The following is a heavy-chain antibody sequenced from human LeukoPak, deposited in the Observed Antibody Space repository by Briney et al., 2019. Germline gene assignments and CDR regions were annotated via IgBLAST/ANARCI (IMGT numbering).Heavy chain of an antibody. CDR3: ARERDAFDI. CDR2: INWNGGST. V-gene: IGHV3-20*04. Sequence: PGGSLRLSCAASGFTVSSNYMSWVRQAPGKGLEWVSGINWNGGSTGYADSVKGRFTISRDNAKNSLYLQMNSLRAEDTALYYCARERDAFDIWGQGTMVTVSS. J-gene: IGHJ3*02. CDR1: GFTVSSNY.